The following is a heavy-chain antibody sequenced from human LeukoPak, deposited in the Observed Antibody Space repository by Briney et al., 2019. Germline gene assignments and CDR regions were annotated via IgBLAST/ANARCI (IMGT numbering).Heavy chain of an antibody. V-gene: IGHV3-30*02. Sequence: GGSLRLSCAASGFTFSSYGMHWVRQAPGKGLEWVAFIRYDGSNKYYADSVKGRFTISRDNSKNTLYLQMNSLRVEDTAVYYCARTLTTVTTLEAFDIWGQGTMVTVSS. CDR3: ARTLTTVTTLEAFDI. J-gene: IGHJ3*02. CDR2: IRYDGSNK. D-gene: IGHD4-17*01. CDR1: GFTFSSYG.